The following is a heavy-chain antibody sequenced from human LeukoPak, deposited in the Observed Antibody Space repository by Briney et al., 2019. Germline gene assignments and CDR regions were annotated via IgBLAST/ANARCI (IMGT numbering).Heavy chain of an antibody. Sequence: GESLKISCKASGYSFTSYWIGWVRQMAGKGLEWMGIIDPSDSETQYTPSFQGQITISADKSLSTAYLQWSSLKASDTAMYYCARQAAMGRSGDYWGQGTLVTVSP. CDR2: IDPSDSET. V-gene: IGHV5-51*01. D-gene: IGHD7-27*01. J-gene: IGHJ4*02. CDR3: ARQAAMGRSGDY. CDR1: GYSFTSYW.